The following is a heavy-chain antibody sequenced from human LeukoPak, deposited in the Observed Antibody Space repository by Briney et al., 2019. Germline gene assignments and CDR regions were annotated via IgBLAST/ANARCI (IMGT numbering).Heavy chain of an antibody. CDR3: AGDSRGYYYVLDY. J-gene: IGHJ4*02. V-gene: IGHV3-30*03. CDR1: GFTFRNYA. D-gene: IGHD3-22*01. CDR2: MSYDGSNK. Sequence: GGSLRLSCASSGFTFRNYAMHWVRQPPGQGLEWVAVMSYDGSNKYSADSVKGRFTISRDNSKNTLYLQMNSLRAEDTAVYFCAGDSRGYYYVLDYWGQGTLVTVSS.